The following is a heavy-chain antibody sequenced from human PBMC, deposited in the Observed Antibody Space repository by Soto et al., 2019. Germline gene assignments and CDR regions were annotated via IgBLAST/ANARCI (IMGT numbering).Heavy chain of an antibody. CDR2: IRSNTYGGTT. CDR3: TRAYNGYPPDAFDI. V-gene: IGHV3-49*03. D-gene: IGHD5-12*01. J-gene: IGHJ3*02. CDR1: GFTFGDYA. Sequence: PGGSLRLSCTASGFTFGDYAMSWFRQAPGKGLEWVGFIRSNTYGGTTEYAASVEGRLTISRDDSKTIAYLQMNSLKTEDTAVYYFTRAYNGYPPDAFDIWGQGTMVTVSS.